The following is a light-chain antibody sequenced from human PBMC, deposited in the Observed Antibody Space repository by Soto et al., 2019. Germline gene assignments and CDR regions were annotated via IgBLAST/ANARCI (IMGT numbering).Light chain of an antibody. V-gene: IGKV3-11*01. CDR3: QQRSNWPPST. J-gene: IGKJ5*01. CDR1: QSVSSY. Sequence: EIVLTQSPATLSLSPGERATLSCRASQSVSSYLAWYQQKPGQAPRLLIYDASNRATGIPARFSGSGSGTDFPLTISSLEPKDFAVDYCQQRSNWPPSTFGQGTRLEIK. CDR2: DAS.